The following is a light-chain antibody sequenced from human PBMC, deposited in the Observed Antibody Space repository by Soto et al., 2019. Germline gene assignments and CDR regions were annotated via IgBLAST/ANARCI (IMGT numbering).Light chain of an antibody. CDR1: QSVSSF. CDR3: QQRTTWPLIFT. J-gene: IGKJ3*01. V-gene: IGKV3-11*01. CDR2: DAF. Sequence: EIVLTQSPATLSLSPGERATLSCRASQSVSSFLAWYQQKPGQAPRLLIYDAFNRATGIPTRFSGSGSGTDFTLTISSLEPEDFAVYYCQQRTTWPLIFTFGPVTKVDIK.